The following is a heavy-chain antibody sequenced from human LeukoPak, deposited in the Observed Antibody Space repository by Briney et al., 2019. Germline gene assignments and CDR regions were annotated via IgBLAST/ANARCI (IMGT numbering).Heavy chain of an antibody. CDR1: GFSISSGYY. CDR3: ARDTIVATSTDAFDI. CDR2: IYHSGST. D-gene: IGHD5-12*01. J-gene: IGHJ3*02. Sequence: SETLSLTCADSGFSISSGYYWGWIRQPPGKGLEWIGSIYHSGSTYYNPSLKSRVTISVDTSKNQFSLKLSSVTAADTAVYYCARDTIVATSTDAFDIWGQGTMVTVSS. V-gene: IGHV4-38-2*02.